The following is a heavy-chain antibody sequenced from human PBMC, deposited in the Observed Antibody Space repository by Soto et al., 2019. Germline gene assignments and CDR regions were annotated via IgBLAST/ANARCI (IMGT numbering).Heavy chain of an antibody. CDR1: GFTFSNYA. CDR3: ARAPTTVTTAYYFDY. Sequence: QVQLVESGGGVVQPGRSLRLSCAASGFTFSNYAMHWVRQAPGKGLEWVAVISYDGSNKYYADSVKGRFTISRDNSKNTLYRQMNSLRAEDTAVYYCARAPTTVTTAYYFDYWGQGTLVTVSS. D-gene: IGHD4-17*01. J-gene: IGHJ4*02. CDR2: ISYDGSNK. V-gene: IGHV3-30-3*01.